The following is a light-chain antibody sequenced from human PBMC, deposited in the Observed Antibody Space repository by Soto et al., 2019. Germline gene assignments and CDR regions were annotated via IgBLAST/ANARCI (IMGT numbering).Light chain of an antibody. CDR1: SSNIGNNA. V-gene: IGLV1-36*01. Sequence: QSVLTQPPSVSEAPRQRVTISCSGSSSNIGNNAVNWYQQFPGKAPKLLIYYDDLKPSGVSDRFSASKSGTSASLAISGLQSEDEADYYCAAWDDSLNAVVFGGGTQLTVL. CDR2: YDD. CDR3: AAWDDSLNAVV. J-gene: IGLJ2*01.